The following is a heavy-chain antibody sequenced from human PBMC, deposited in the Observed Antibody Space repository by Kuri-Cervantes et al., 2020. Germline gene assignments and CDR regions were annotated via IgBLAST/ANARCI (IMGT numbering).Heavy chain of an antibody. Sequence: GESLKISCAASGFTFSSYWMSWVRQAPGKGLEWVSYISSSGSTIYYADSVKGRFTISRDNAKNSLYLQMNSLRAEDTAVYYCARGGILGYCSGGSCYSPDYWGQGTLVTVSS. D-gene: IGHD2-15*01. CDR3: ARGGILGYCSGGSCYSPDY. CDR2: ISSSGSTI. J-gene: IGHJ4*02. CDR1: GFTFSSYW. V-gene: IGHV3-48*04.